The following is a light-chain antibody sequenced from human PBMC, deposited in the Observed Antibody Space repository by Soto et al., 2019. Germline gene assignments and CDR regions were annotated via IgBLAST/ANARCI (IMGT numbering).Light chain of an antibody. V-gene: IGKV2-28*01. J-gene: IGKJ4*01. CDR3: MQTLQTPLT. CDR1: QSLLHVDGYNC. Sequence: DIVMTQSPLSLSVTPGEPASISCRSSQSLLHVDGYNCLDWYLQKQGQSPQLLIYFGANRASGVPDRFSGSGSGTDFTLKISTVEAEDVGVYYCMQTLQTPLTFGGGTKVEIK. CDR2: FGA.